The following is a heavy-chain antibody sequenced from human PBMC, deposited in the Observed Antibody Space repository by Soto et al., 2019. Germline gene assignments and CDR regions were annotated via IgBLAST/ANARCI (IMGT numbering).Heavy chain of an antibody. Sequence: GGSLRLSCAASGFTFSSYSMNWVRQAPGKGLEWVSSISSSSSYIYYADSVKGRFTISRDNAKNSLYLQMNSLRAEDTAVYYCAKDVLTGAAAGTAWFDPWGQGTLVTVSS. CDR1: GFTFSSYS. J-gene: IGHJ5*02. CDR3: AKDVLTGAAAGTAWFDP. CDR2: ISSSSSYI. V-gene: IGHV3-21*04. D-gene: IGHD6-13*01.